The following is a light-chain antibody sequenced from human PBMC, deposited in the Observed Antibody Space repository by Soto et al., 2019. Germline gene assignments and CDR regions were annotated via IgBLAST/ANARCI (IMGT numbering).Light chain of an antibody. Sequence: DIVMTQSPDSLAVSLGERATINCKSSQSVLYSSENKNYLAWYQQKPGQPPKLLIYWASTRDSGVPARFSGSGSGTDFTLTISSLQAEDVAVYYCQQYYTTPRTFGQGTKVEIK. J-gene: IGKJ1*01. CDR2: WAS. V-gene: IGKV4-1*01. CDR3: QQYYTTPRT. CDR1: QSVLYSSENKNY.